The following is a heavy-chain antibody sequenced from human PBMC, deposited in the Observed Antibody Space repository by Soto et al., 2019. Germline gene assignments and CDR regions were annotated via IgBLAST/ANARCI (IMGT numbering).Heavy chain of an antibody. J-gene: IGHJ5*02. CDR1: GFTCSSYA. D-gene: IGHD5-12*01. V-gene: IGHV3-23*01. Sequence: TGGSLRLSCAASGFTCSSYAMSWVRQAPGKGLEWVSAISGSGGSTYYADSVKGRFTISRDNAKSAVYLELNNLGAEDTAVYHCAKNQGVELVPLATVDWFDPWGQGTVVSVP. CDR2: ISGSGGST. CDR3: AKNQGVELVPLATVDWFDP.